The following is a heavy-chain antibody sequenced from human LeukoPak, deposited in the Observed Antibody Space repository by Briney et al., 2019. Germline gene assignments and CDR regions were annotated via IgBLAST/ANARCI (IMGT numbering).Heavy chain of an antibody. J-gene: IGHJ3*02. Sequence: ASVKVSCKASGYTFTSYGISWVRQAPGQGLEWMGWISAYNGNINYAQKFQGRVTMTTDTSTSTAYMELRSLRSDDTAVYYCARGDYYDGSGYYKNNAFDIWGQGTMVTVSS. D-gene: IGHD3-22*01. CDR3: ARGDYYDGSGYYKNNAFDI. V-gene: IGHV1-18*01. CDR1: GYTFTSYG. CDR2: ISAYNGNI.